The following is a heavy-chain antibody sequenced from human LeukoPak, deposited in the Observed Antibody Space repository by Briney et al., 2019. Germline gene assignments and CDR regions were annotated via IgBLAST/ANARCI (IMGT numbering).Heavy chain of an antibody. Sequence: GESLKISCKGSGYTFTNYWIGWVRQMPGKGLEWMGIIYPGDSDTRYSPSFQGQVIISVDKSISTAYLQWSSLKASDTAMYYCARPYSSGWYGDFDSWGQGTLVTVSS. CDR1: GYTFTNYW. CDR2: IYPGDSDT. D-gene: IGHD6-19*01. J-gene: IGHJ4*02. CDR3: ARPYSSGWYGDFDS. V-gene: IGHV5-51*01.